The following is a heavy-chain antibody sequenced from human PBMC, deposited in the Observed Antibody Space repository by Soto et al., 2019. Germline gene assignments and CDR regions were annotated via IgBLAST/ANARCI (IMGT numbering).Heavy chain of an antibody. J-gene: IGHJ3*02. CDR1: GFTVSNYG. V-gene: IGHV3-33*01. CDR2: IWYDGNNK. Sequence: QVQLVESGGGVVQPGGFLRLSCAASGFTVSNYGMHWVRQAPGKGLEWVAVIWYDGNNKYYRDSVKGRFTISRDNSKNTVDLQMSSLRGEDTAVYYCARGDAWTDEAFDIWGQGTMVTVSS. CDR3: ARGDAWTDEAFDI. D-gene: IGHD5-12*01.